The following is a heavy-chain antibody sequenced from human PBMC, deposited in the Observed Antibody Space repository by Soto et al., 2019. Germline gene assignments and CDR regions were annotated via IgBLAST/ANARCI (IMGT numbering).Heavy chain of an antibody. V-gene: IGHV4-38-2*02. D-gene: IGHD3-3*01. Sequence: SETLSLTCTVSGYSISSGYYWGWIRQPPGKGLEWIGSIYHSGSTYYNPSLKSRVTISVDTSKNQFSLKLSSVTAADTAVYYCARETGDYDFWSLGGNWFDPWGQGTLVTVSS. CDR3: ARETGDYDFWSLGGNWFDP. J-gene: IGHJ5*02. CDR2: IYHSGST. CDR1: GYSISSGYY.